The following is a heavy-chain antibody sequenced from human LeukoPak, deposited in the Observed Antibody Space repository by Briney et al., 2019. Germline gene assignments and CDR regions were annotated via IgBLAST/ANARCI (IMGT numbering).Heavy chain of an antibody. CDR2: ISASGDAT. V-gene: IGHV3-23*01. Sequence: GGSLRLSCVTSGFTFNTYAMTLVRQAPGKGLEWVSVISASGDATNYADSVKGRFTISRDNSKNTLFLQMNRLRVDDTAVYYCTKDYKADYWGQGTLVTVSS. J-gene: IGHJ4*02. D-gene: IGHD1-1*01. CDR3: TKDYKADY. CDR1: GFTFNTYA.